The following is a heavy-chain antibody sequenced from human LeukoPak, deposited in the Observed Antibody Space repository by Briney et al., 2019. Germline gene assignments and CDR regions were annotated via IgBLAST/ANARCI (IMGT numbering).Heavy chain of an antibody. CDR1: GFTFRSYA. J-gene: IGHJ4*02. CDR2: IGGSGGST. D-gene: IGHD4-17*01. CDR3: AKDFSGYTVTTSLGY. Sequence: GGSLRLSCVASGFTFRSYAMSWVRQAPGKGLEWVSAIGGSGGSTNFADSVKGRFTISRDNSKNTLYLQMNSLRAEDTAVYYCAKDFSGYTVTTSLGYWGQGTLVTVSS. V-gene: IGHV3-23*01.